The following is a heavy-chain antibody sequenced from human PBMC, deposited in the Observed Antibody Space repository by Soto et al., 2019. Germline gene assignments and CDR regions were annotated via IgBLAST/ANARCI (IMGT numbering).Heavy chain of an antibody. Sequence: SVKVSCNASGGTFSSYTISWVRQAPGQGLEWMGRIIPILGIANYAQKFQGRVTITADKSTSTAYMELSSLRSEDTAVYYCARGKIAARTWVPMYYIDYWGQGTPVTVSS. D-gene: IGHD6-6*01. V-gene: IGHV1-69*02. CDR2: IIPILGIA. CDR1: GGTFSSYT. CDR3: ARGKIAARTWVPMYYIDY. J-gene: IGHJ4*02.